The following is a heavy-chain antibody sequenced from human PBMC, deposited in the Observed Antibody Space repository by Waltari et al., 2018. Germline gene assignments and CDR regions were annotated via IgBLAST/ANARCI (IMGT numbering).Heavy chain of an antibody. D-gene: IGHD3-3*01. Sequence: QVQLQESGPGLVKPSETLSLTCAVSGDSINNYYWNWIRQPPGKELEWIVYIAYNGRTNYNPSLKSRVTISVDTSKTQFSLKLTSVTSADTAIYYCGRSYDFWSGYPLDYWGPGRLVTVSS. CDR1: GDSINNYY. V-gene: IGHV4-59*01. CDR2: IAYNGRT. CDR3: GRSYDFWSGYPLDY. J-gene: IGHJ4*02.